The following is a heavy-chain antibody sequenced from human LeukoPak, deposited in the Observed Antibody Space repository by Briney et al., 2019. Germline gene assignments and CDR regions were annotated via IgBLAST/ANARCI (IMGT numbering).Heavy chain of an antibody. CDR1: AFTFSSYE. CDR2: ISSSGSII. V-gene: IGHV3-48*03. Sequence: GGSLRLSCAASAFTFSSYELNWVRQAPGKGLEWISYISSSGSIINYADSVKGRFTISRDNAENSLYLQMNSLRAEDTAVYYCARGATRRSSGAFDIWGQGTMVTVSS. D-gene: IGHD6-6*01. J-gene: IGHJ3*02. CDR3: ARGATRRSSGAFDI.